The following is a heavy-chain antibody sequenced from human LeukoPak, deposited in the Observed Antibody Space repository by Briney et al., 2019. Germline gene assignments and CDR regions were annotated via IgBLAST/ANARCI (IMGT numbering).Heavy chain of an antibody. CDR2: ISSSSYI. Sequence: KPGGSLRLSCAASGFTFSSYSMNWVRQAPGKGLEWVSSISSSSYIYYADSVKGRFTISRDNAKNSLYLQMNSLRAEDTAVYYCARDGTEGDYVDYWGQGTLVTVSS. J-gene: IGHJ4*02. D-gene: IGHD1-14*01. CDR3: ARDGTEGDYVDY. CDR1: GFTFSSYS. V-gene: IGHV3-21*01.